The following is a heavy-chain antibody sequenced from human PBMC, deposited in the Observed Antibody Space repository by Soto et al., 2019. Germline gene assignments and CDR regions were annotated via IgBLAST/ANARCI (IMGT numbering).Heavy chain of an antibody. CDR1: GGSFSGYY. CDR3: ARSSPWERQQPVDAFDI. CDR2: INHSGST. V-gene: IGHV4-34*01. Sequence: QVQLQQWGAGLLKPSETLSLTCAVYGGSFSGYYWSWIRQPPGQGLEWIGEINHSGSTNYNPSLKSRVTISVDTSKNQFSLKLSSVTAADTAVYYCARSSPWERQQPVDAFDIWGQGTMVTVSS. D-gene: IGHD6-13*01. J-gene: IGHJ3*02.